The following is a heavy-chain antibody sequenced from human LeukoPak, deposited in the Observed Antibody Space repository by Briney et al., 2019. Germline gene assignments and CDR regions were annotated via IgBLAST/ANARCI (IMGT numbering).Heavy chain of an antibody. Sequence: PGRSLRLSCAASGLTFSSYGIHWVRQAPGKGLEWVAVISYDGSNKYYADSVKGRFTISRDNSKNTLYLQMNSLRAEDTAVYYCAKQYSGYLSDYWGQGTLVTVSS. V-gene: IGHV3-30*18. CDR1: GLTFSSYG. D-gene: IGHD5-12*01. CDR2: ISYDGSNK. CDR3: AKQYSGYLSDY. J-gene: IGHJ4*02.